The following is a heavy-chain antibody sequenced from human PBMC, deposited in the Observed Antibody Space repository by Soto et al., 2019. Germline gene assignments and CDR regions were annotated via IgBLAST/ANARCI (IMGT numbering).Heavy chain of an antibody. D-gene: IGHD2-2*02. CDR3: ARQVPAAIRLGWFDP. CDR1: GGSISRSTYY. CDR2: IYYSGST. J-gene: IGHJ5*02. Sequence: LTCTVSGGSISRSTYYWGWIRQPPGKGLEWIGSIYYSGSTYYRPSLKSRVTISVDTSKSQFSLKLSSVTAADTAVYYCARQVPAAIRLGWFDPWGQGTLVTVSS. V-gene: IGHV4-39*01.